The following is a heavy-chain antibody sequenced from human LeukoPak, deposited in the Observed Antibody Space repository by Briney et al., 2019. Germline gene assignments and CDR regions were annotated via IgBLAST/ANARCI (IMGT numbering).Heavy chain of an antibody. Sequence: GGSLRLSCAASGFTFSSYAMSWVRQAPGKGLEWVSAISGSADRTYYADSVKGRFTISRDNSKNTLYLQMDSLRPEDTAIYYCAKESPYGSGSRNYYFHYWGQGTLVTVSS. CDR3: AKESPYGSGSRNYYFHY. CDR1: GFTFSSYA. J-gene: IGHJ4*02. CDR2: ISGSADRT. D-gene: IGHD3-10*01. V-gene: IGHV3-23*01.